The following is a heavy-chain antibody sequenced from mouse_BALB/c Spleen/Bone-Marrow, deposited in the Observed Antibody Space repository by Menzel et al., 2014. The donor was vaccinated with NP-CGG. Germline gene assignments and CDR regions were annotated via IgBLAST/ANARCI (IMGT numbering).Heavy chain of an antibody. J-gene: IGHJ4*01. D-gene: IGHD2-3*01. V-gene: IGHV1-82*01. CDR3: ARSDGYRAMDY. CDR1: GYAFSTSW. CDR2: IYPGDGDT. Sequence: VQLVESGPELVKPGASVKISCKASGYAFSTSWMNWVKQRPGQGLEWIGRIYPGDGDTNYNGKFKGKATLTADKSSSTAYMQLSSPTSVDSAVYFCARSDGYRAMDYWGQGTSVTVSS.